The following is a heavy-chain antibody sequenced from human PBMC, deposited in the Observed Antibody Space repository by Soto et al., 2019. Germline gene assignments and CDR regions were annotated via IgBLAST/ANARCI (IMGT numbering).Heavy chain of an antibody. CDR2: ISGSGDDI. D-gene: IGHD3-16*01. J-gene: IGHJ4*02. CDR1: GFTFSGAA. Sequence: EVQMLESGGGMIQPGGSLRLSCAASGFTFSGAAMGWVRQAPGKGLEWVSVISGSGDDILYADSVKGRFTISKDNSRNTLYLEMNSLRGEDTAVYICAARRIPVPGAYDYWGQGTLVTVSS. V-gene: IGHV3-23*01. CDR3: AARRIPVPGAYDY.